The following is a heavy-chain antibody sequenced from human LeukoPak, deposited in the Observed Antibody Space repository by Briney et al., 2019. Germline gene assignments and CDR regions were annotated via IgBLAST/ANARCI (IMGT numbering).Heavy chain of an antibody. CDR2: IYPGDSDT. CDR1: GYNFPTYW. V-gene: IGHV5-51*01. CDR3: ARRYCSGGSCCCVDY. Sequence: KPGESLKISCKGSGYNFPTYWIGWVRQMPGKGLEWMGSIYPGDSDTRYSPSFQGQVTISADKSISTAYLQWSSLKASDTAMYYCARRYCSGGSCCCVDYWGQGTLVTVSS. J-gene: IGHJ4*02. D-gene: IGHD2-15*01.